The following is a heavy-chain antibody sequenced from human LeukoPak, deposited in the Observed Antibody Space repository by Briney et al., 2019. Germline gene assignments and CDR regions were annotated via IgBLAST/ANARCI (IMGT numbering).Heavy chain of an antibody. CDR2: IYTSGST. J-gene: IGHJ3*02. Sequence: SETLSLTCTVSGGSISSYYWSWIRQPAGKGLEWIGRIYTSGSTNYNPSLKSRVTMSVDTSKNQFSLKLSSVTAADTAVYYRARLDYYDSSGYFYGVFDIWGQGTMVTVSS. D-gene: IGHD3-22*01. CDR1: GGSISSYY. V-gene: IGHV4-4*07. CDR3: ARLDYYDSSGYFYGVFDI.